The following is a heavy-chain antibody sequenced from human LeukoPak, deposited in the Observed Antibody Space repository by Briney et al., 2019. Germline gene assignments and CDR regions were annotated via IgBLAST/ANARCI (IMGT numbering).Heavy chain of an antibody. D-gene: IGHD2-2*01. J-gene: IGHJ5*02. CDR2: INHSGST. CDR3: ARGFLGYCSSTSCYGAGNWFDP. V-gene: IGHV4-34*01. Sequence: SESLSLTCAVYGCSFSSYYWSWIRQPPGKGLEWIGEINHSGSTNYHPSLKSRVTISVDTSKNQFSLKLSSVTAADTAVYYCARGFLGYCSSTSCYGAGNWFDPWGQGTLVTVSS. CDR1: GCSFSSYY.